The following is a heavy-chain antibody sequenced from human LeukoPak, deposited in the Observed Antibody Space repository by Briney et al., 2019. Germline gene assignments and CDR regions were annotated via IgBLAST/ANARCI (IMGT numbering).Heavy chain of an antibody. D-gene: IGHD6-19*01. Sequence: GRTLRLSCAASGFTFDDYGMSWVRQAPGKGLEGVSGIHWNGGSTGYAESVKGRFTISRDNAKNSLYLQMNSLRAEDTALYYCARGNLAVAGTFSYYWGQGTLVTVSS. CDR3: ARGNLAVAGTFSYY. V-gene: IGHV3-20*04. CDR2: IHWNGGST. CDR1: GFTFDDYG. J-gene: IGHJ4*02.